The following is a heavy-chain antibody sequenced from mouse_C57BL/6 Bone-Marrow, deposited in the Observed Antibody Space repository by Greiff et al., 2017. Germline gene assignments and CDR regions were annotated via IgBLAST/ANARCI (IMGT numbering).Heavy chain of an antibody. J-gene: IGHJ3*01. CDR1: GFNIKDDY. V-gene: IGHV14-4*01. CDR3: TTGVRFAY. D-gene: IGHD2-14*01. CDR2: IDPENGDT. Sequence: VQLKQSGAELVRPGASVKLSCTASGFNIKDDYMHWVKQRPEQGLEWIGWIDPENGDTEYASKFQGKATITADTSSNTAYLQLSSLTPEDTAVYYCTTGVRFAYGGQETLFPVSA.